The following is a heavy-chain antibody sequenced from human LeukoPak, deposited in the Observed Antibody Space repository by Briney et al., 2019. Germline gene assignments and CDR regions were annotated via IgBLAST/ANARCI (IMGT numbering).Heavy chain of an antibody. J-gene: IGHJ5*02. CDR2: ISYDGSNK. D-gene: IGHD3-10*01. Sequence: PGRSLRLSCAASGFTFSSYGMHWVRQAPGKGLEWVAVISYDGSNKYYADSVKGRFTISRDNSKNTLYLQMNSLRAEDTAVYYCARRWFTWFDPWGQGTLVTVSS. CDR3: ARRWFTWFDP. V-gene: IGHV3-30*03. CDR1: GFTFSSYG.